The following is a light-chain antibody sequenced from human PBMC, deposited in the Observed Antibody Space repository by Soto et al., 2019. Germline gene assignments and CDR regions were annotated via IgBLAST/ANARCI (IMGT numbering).Light chain of an antibody. CDR3: QQYGSSPLLT. V-gene: IGKV3-20*01. J-gene: IGKJ4*01. CDR2: GAS. CDR1: QSVSTNY. Sequence: EIVLTQSPGTLSVSPGETATLSCRASQSVSTNYLAWYQQKPGQAPRLLIYGASTKATGIPDRLSGSGSGTAFPLTISRLDPEDIAVYYCQQYGSSPLLTFGGGTKVEIK.